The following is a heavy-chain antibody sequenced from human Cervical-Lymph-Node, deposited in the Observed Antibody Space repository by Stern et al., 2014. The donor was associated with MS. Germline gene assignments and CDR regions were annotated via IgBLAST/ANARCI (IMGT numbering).Heavy chain of an antibody. CDR2: VKTKTGNP. CDR3: ATWGAGSSPPLFY. CDR1: GYNLTTYA. D-gene: IGHD6-6*01. J-gene: IGHJ4*02. Sequence: QVQLVQSGSELKKPGASVKVSCKASGYNLTTYAINWVRQAPGQGLEWMGWVKTKTGNPTFAQGFPGRFVFSLDTSINTAYLRFRSLKADDSAMYYCATWGAGSSPPLFYWGQGTLVTVSS. V-gene: IGHV7-4-1*01.